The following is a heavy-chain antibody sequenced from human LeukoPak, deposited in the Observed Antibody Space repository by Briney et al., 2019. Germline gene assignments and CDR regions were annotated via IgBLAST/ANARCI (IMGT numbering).Heavy chain of an antibody. D-gene: IGHD6-13*01. CDR3: AREEAAAKTIDY. Sequence: SETLSLTCTVSGGSISSYYWSWIRQPPGKGLEWIWYIYYSGSTNYNPSLKSRVTISVDTSKNQFSLKLSSVTAADTAVYYCAREEAAAKTIDYWGQGTLVTVSS. CDR1: GGSISSYY. CDR2: IYYSGST. J-gene: IGHJ4*02. V-gene: IGHV4-59*12.